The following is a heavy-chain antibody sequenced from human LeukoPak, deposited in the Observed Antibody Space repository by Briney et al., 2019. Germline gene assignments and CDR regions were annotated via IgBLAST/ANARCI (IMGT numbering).Heavy chain of an antibody. CDR1: GGSISSYY. D-gene: IGHD6-13*01. CDR2: IYTSGST. V-gene: IGHV4-4*07. Sequence: SETLSLTCTVSGGSISSYYWSRIRQPAGKGLEWIGRIYTSGSTNYNPSLKSRVTMSVDTSKNQFSLKLSSVTAADTAVYYCATSGYSSSCPDYWGQGTLVTVSS. J-gene: IGHJ4*02. CDR3: ATSGYSSSCPDY.